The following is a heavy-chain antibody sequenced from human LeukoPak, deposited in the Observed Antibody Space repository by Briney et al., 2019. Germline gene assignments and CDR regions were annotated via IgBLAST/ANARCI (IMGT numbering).Heavy chain of an antibody. J-gene: IGHJ4*02. V-gene: IGHV3-33*01. CDR2: IWYDGSKK. CDR3: ATRVSTSRSFDY. CDR1: GFTFSSYG. Sequence: GGSLRLSCAASGFTFSSYGMHWVRQAPGKGLEWVAVIWYDGSKKYYADSVKGRFTISRVNSKNTLYLQMNSLRAEDTAVYYCATRVSTSRSFDYWGQGTLVTVSS.